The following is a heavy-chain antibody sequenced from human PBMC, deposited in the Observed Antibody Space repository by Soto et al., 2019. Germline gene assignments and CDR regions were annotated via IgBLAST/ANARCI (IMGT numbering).Heavy chain of an antibody. CDR2: INYKSHI. J-gene: IGHJ6*03. CDR1: GFTFSSYS. CDR3: ARDLIYAGYYYYMDV. Sequence: EVQLVESGGGLVKPGGSLRLSCAASGFTFSSYSMNWVRQAPGKGLEWVSSINYKSHIDYADSVKGRSTISRDNAKNSLYLQMNSLRAEDTAVYFYARDLIYAGYYYYMDVWGIGTTVTVSS. V-gene: IGHV3-21*01. D-gene: IGHD3-10*01.